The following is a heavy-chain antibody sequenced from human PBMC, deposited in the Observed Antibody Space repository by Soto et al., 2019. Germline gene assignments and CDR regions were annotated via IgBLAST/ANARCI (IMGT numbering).Heavy chain of an antibody. D-gene: IGHD3-22*01. CDR1: GGSISSYH. V-gene: IGHV4-59*01. Sequence: SETLSLTCTVSGGSISSYHWSWIRQPPERGLEWIGHISYSGSTNYNPSLKSRVTISVDTSKNQFSLKLSSVTAADTAVYYCARAVYYYASSGYYFNYWGQGTLVTVSS. J-gene: IGHJ4*02. CDR3: ARAVYYYASSGYYFNY. CDR2: ISYSGST.